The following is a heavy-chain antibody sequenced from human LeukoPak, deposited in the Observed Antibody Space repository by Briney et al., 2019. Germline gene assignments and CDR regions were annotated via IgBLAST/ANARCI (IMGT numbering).Heavy chain of an antibody. CDR1: GFTFSSYG. D-gene: IGHD6-19*01. CDR3: AREHTPFGSGCTAAY. Sequence: GGSLRLSCAASGFTFSSYGMNWVRQAPGKGLEWVSYFSPSSSTIYYADSGKGRFTISRDNAKNSLYLQMNSLRAEDTAVYYCAREHTPFGSGCTAAYWGQGTLVTVSS. J-gene: IGHJ4*02. CDR2: FSPSSSTI. V-gene: IGHV3-48*01.